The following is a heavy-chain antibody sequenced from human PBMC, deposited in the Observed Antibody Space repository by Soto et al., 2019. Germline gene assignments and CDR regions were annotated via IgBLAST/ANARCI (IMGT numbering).Heavy chain of an antibody. CDR1: GFSSDDYA. D-gene: IGHD2-21*01. J-gene: IGHJ6*04. V-gene: IGHV3-9*02. CDR2: IYWARSRI. Sequence: EVQLVESGGGLVQPGGSLTLSCAASGFSSDDYAMHWVRQAPGKGLEWVSGIYWARSRIGYADSVKGRFTISRDNAKNSLYLQMNSLRVDDTALYYCTNDMTAGGADVWGKGTMVTVSS. CDR3: TNDMTAGGADV.